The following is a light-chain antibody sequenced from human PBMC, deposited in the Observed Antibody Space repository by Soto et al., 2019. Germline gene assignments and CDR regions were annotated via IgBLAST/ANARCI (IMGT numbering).Light chain of an antibody. CDR2: DAS. Sequence: EIALTHSPATLSLSPGERATLPCRTSQSVSSDQLALCQQKSGQAPRIXXYDASIRATGIPEGFSGSGSGRDFTLTISRLEPEDFAMYHCQQYGNSSRGTFGGGTKVDIK. CDR3: QQYGNSSRGT. V-gene: IGKV3-20*01. J-gene: IGKJ4*01. CDR1: QSVSSDQ.